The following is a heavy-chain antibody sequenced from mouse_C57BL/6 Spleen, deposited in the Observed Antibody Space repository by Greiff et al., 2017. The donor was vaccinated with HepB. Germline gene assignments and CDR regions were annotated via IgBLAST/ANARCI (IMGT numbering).Heavy chain of an antibody. CDR3: ARSYPPYLLWPYYFDY. J-gene: IGHJ2*01. V-gene: IGHV1-7*01. CDR1: GYTFTSYW. D-gene: IGHD2-1*01. Sequence: QVHVKQSGAELAKPGASVKLSCKASGYTFTSYWMHWVKQRPGQGLEWIGYINPSSGYTKYNQKFKDKATLTADKSSSTAYMQLSSLTYEDSAVYYCARSYPPYLLWPYYFDYWGQGTTLTVSS. CDR2: INPSSGYT.